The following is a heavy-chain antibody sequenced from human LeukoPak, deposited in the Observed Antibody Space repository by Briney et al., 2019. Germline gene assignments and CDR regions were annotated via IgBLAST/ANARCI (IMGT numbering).Heavy chain of an antibody. CDR3: ARGLWLRQNYYYYGMDV. D-gene: IGHD5-12*01. Sequence: SQTLSLTCAVSGGSISSGGYSWSWIRQPPGKGLEWIGYIYHSGSTYYNPSLKSRVTISVDRSKNQFSLKLSSVTAADTAVYYCARGLWLRQNYYYYGMDVWGQGTTVTVSS. J-gene: IGHJ6*02. V-gene: IGHV4-30-2*01. CDR1: GGSISSGGYS. CDR2: IYHSGST.